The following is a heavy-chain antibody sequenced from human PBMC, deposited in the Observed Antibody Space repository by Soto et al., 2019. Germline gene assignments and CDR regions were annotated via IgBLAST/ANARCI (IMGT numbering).Heavy chain of an antibody. J-gene: IGHJ3*02. CDR1: GGTFSSYA. V-gene: IGHV1-69*01. D-gene: IGHD6-19*01. Sequence: QVQLVQSGAEVKKPGSSVKVSCKASGGTFSSYAISWVRQAPGQGLEWMGGIIPIFGTANYAQKFQGRVTISGDESTTTAYMELSSVRAEDTAVYYCARISGSDVISSSGALDIWGQGTIVTVSS. CDR2: IIPIFGTA. CDR3: ARISGSDVISSSGALDI.